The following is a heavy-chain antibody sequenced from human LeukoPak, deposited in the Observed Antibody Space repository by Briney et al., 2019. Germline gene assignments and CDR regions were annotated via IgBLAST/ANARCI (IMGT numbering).Heavy chain of an antibody. Sequence: SETLSLTCAVYGGSFSGYYWSWIRQPPGKGLEWIGEINHSGSTNYNPSLKSRVTISVDTSKNQFSLKLSSVTAADTAVYYCARGDRYSYGYFGYFDYWGQGTLVTVSS. CDR2: INHSGST. CDR3: ARGDRYSYGYFGYFDY. J-gene: IGHJ4*02. CDR1: GGSFSGYY. D-gene: IGHD5-18*01. V-gene: IGHV4-34*01.